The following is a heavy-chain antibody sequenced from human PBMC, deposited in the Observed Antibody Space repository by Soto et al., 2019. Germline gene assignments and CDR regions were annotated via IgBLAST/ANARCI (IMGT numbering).Heavy chain of an antibody. CDR2: ISYDGSNK. J-gene: IGHJ4*02. Sequence: PGGSLRLSCAASGFTFSSYAMHWVRQAPGKGLEWVAVISYDGSNKYYADSVKGRFTISRDNSKNTLYLQMNSLRAEDTAVYYCAREQRDLWELPLGFDYWGQGTLVTVSS. D-gene: IGHD1-26*01. V-gene: IGHV3-30-3*01. CDR1: GFTFSSYA. CDR3: AREQRDLWELPLGFDY.